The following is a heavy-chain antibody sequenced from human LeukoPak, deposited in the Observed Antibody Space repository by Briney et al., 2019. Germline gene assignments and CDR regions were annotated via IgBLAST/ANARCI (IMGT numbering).Heavy chain of an antibody. D-gene: IGHD5/OR15-5a*01. CDR1: GGSVSSYY. J-gene: IGHJ6*03. V-gene: IGHV4-59*02. Sequence: SETLSLTCTVSGGSVSSYYWSWIRQPPGKGLEWIGYIYYSGSTNYNPSLKSRVTISVDTSKNQFSLKLSSVAAADTAVYYCARANPSTFVYYMDVWGKGTTVTVSS. CDR2: IYYSGST. CDR3: ARANPSTFVYYMDV.